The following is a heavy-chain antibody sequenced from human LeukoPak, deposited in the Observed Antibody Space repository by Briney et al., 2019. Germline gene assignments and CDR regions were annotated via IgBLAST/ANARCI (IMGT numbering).Heavy chain of an antibody. J-gene: IGHJ4*02. Sequence: GGSLRLSCAASGITVSTNYMAWVRQAPGKGLEWVSVIHSGGTTSYVDSVKGRFTISRDNSKNTLYLQMNSLRAEDTAVYFCARVGGFYYFDHWGQGTLVTVSS. CDR1: GITVSTNY. D-gene: IGHD2/OR15-2a*01. V-gene: IGHV3-53*05. CDR3: ARVGGFYYFDH. CDR2: IHSGGTT.